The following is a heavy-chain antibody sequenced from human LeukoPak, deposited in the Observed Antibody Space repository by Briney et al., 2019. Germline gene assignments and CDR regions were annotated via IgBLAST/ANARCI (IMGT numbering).Heavy chain of an antibody. CDR3: ARDSATYSNYVYYYYYMDV. CDR2: IYSGGST. CDR1: GFTVSSNY. D-gene: IGHD4-11*01. Sequence: PGGSLRLSCAASGFTVSSNYMSWVRQAPGKGLEWVAVIYSGGSTYYADSVKGRFTISRDNSKNTLYLQMNSLRAEDTAVYYCARDSATYSNYVYYYYYMDVWGKGTTVTVSS. J-gene: IGHJ6*03. V-gene: IGHV3-53*01.